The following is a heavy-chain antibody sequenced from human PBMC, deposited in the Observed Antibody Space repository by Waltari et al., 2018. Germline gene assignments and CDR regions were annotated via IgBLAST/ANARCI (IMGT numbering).Heavy chain of an antibody. J-gene: IGHJ3*02. D-gene: IGHD1-26*01. CDR2: ISWDGGST. CDR3: AKDMGYLTSGDAFDI. Sequence: EVQLVESGGVVVQPGGSLRLSCAASGFTFDCYAMHWVRQASGKGLEWVSLISWDGGSTYYADSVKGRFTISRDNSKNSLYLQMNSLRAEDTALYYCAKDMGYLTSGDAFDIWGQGTMVTVSS. CDR1: GFTFDCYA. V-gene: IGHV3-43D*04.